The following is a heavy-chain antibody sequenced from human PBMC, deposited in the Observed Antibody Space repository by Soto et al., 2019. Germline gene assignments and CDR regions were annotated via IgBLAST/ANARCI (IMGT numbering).Heavy chain of an antibody. CDR3: ARDLGAKYSGSYYGNWFDP. Sequence: ASVKVSFKASGYTFTSYGISWVRQAPGQGLEWMGWISAYNGNTNYAQKLQGRVTMTTDTSTSTAYMELRSLRSDDTAVYYCARDLGAKYSGSYYGNWFDPWGQGTLVTVSS. CDR2: ISAYNGNT. CDR1: GYTFTSYG. J-gene: IGHJ5*02. V-gene: IGHV1-18*01. D-gene: IGHD1-26*01.